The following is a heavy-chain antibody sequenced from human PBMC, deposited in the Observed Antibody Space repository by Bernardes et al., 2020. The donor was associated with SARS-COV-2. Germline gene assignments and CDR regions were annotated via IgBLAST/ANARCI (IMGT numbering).Heavy chain of an antibody. CDR3: STDHSGSYSFYFDY. D-gene: IGHD1-26*01. V-gene: IGHV3-30*03. J-gene: IGHJ4*02. CDR1: GVTFSYYV. Sequence: GGSLRLSCAGHGVTFSYYVMNWVRQAPGKGLEWVGETSYDGSNKYYVYSVKGRFTISRDDSKNTLYLQMNSLRAEDAAVYYCSTDHSGSYSFYFDYWGQGTLVTVSS. CDR2: TSYDGSNK.